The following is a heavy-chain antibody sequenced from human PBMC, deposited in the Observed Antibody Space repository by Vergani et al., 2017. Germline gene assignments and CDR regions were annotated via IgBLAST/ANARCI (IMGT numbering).Heavy chain of an antibody. J-gene: IGHJ4*02. D-gene: IGHD3-22*01. CDR2: IGTAGDT. Sequence: EVQLVESGGGLVQPGGSLRLSCAASGFTFSSYDMHWVRQATGKGLEWVSAIGTAGDTYYPGSVKGRFTISRENAKNSLYLQMNSLRAGDTAVYYCARALDDTLLDYWGQGTLVTVSS. CDR1: GFTFSSYD. V-gene: IGHV3-13*04. CDR3: ARALDDTLLDY.